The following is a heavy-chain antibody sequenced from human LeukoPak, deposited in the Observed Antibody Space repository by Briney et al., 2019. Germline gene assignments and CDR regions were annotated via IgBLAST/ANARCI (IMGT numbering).Heavy chain of an antibody. CDR2: ISGSGGST. J-gene: IGHJ4*02. Sequence: GGSLRLSCAASGFTFSSYAMSWVRQAPGKGLEWVSAISGSGGSTYYADSVKGRFTISRDNSKNTLYLQMNSLRAEDTAVYYCAKGDVDIVAATGTLYYFDYWGQGTLVTVSS. D-gene: IGHD5-12*01. CDR3: AKGDVDIVAATGTLYYFDY. V-gene: IGHV3-23*01. CDR1: GFTFSSYA.